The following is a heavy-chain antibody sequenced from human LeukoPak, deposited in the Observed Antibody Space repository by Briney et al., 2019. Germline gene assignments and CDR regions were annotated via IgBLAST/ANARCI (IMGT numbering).Heavy chain of an antibody. Sequence: GGSLRLSCAASGFTFSSYGMSWVRQAPGKGLEWVSGISGSGSNTYYAESVKDRFIISRDSTKNTLFLQANSLRVEDTAVYYCAKYVFSYGAGSYLAHWGRGTLVSVSS. V-gene: IGHV3-23*01. CDR3: AKYVFSYGAGSYLAH. D-gene: IGHD3-10*01. CDR2: ISGSGSNT. J-gene: IGHJ4*02. CDR1: GFTFSSYG.